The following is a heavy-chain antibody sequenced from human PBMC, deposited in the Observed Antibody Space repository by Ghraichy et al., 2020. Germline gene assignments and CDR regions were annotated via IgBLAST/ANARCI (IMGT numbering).Heavy chain of an antibody. V-gene: IGHV4-39*01. CDR3: ARRRYSSSWYLGEGAFDI. Sequence: SETLSLTCTVSGGSISSSSYYWGWIRQPPGKGLEWIGSIYYSGSTYYNPSLKSRVTISVDTSKNQFSLKLSSVTAADTAVYYCARRRYSSSWYLGEGAFDIWGQGTMVTVSS. D-gene: IGHD6-13*01. J-gene: IGHJ3*02. CDR1: GGSISSSSYY. CDR2: IYYSGST.